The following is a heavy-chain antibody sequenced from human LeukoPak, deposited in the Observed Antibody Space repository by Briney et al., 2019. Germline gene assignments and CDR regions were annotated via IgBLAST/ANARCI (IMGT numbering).Heavy chain of an antibody. D-gene: IGHD1-14*01. J-gene: IGHJ6*02. V-gene: IGHV4-34*01. CDR1: GGSFSGYY. CDR2: INHSGST. Sequence: SETPSLTCAVYGGSFSGYYWSWIRQPPGKGLEWIGEINHSGSTNYNPSLKSRVTISVDTSKNQFSLKLSSVTAADTAVYYCARDRLASYGMDVWGQGTTVTVSS. CDR3: ARDRLASYGMDV.